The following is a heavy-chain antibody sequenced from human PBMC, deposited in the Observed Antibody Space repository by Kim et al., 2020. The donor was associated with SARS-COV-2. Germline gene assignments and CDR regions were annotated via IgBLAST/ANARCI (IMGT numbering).Heavy chain of an antibody. J-gene: IGHJ5*02. D-gene: IGHD6-13*01. CDR3: ARLREIAAAGTGWFDP. V-gene: IGHV5-51*01. Sequence: SFQGQVTISADKSISTAYLQWSSLKASDTAMYYCARLREIAAAGTGWFDPWGQGTLVTVSS.